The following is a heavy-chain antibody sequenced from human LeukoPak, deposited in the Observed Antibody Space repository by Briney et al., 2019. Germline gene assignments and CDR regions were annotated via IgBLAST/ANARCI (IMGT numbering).Heavy chain of an antibody. Sequence: GGSLRLSCAASGFTFSSYGMHWVRQAPGKGLEWVAVIWYDGSNKYYADSVKGRFTISRDNSKNTLYLQMNSLRAEDTAVYYCVKDRALRRLQYYFDYWGQGTLVTVSS. CDR2: IWYDGSNK. V-gene: IGHV3-33*06. D-gene: IGHD6-25*01. CDR1: GFTFSSYG. J-gene: IGHJ4*02. CDR3: VKDRALRRLQYYFDY.